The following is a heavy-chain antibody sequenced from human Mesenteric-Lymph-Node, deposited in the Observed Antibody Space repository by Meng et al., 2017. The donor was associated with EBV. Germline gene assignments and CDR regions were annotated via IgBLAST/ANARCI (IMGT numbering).Heavy chain of an antibody. D-gene: IGHD3-10*01. CDR2: IYRDDDA. Sequence: HTLVHPSSPLSRAFTYSGYSYSTFWGCVGRPRQPPGKSLGWLAIIYRDDDARYRPSLKIWLTITKDTSNNQVVLKMTDMDPVDTATYYCSHRPPFGELLDYWGQGTLVTVSS. CDR3: SHRPPFGELLDY. J-gene: IGHJ4*02. CDR1: GYSYSTFWGC. V-gene: IGHV2-5*02.